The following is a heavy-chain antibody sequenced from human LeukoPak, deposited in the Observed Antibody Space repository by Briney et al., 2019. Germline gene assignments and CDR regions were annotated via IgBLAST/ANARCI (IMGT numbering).Heavy chain of an antibody. V-gene: IGHV3-23*01. J-gene: IGHJ4*02. CDR2: ISGSGGST. CDR1: GFTFSGYA. D-gene: IGHD3-22*01. CDR3: ARSPDYYDSSGYTGAFDY. Sequence: GGSLRLSCAASGFTFSGYAMSWVRQAPGKGLEWVSAISGSGGSTYYADSVKGRFTISRDNAKNSLYLQMNSLRAEDTAVYYCARSPDYYDSSGYTGAFDYWGQGTLVTVSS.